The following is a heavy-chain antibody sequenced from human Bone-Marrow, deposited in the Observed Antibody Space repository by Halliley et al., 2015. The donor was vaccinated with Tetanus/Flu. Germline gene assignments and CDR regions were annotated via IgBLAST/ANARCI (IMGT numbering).Heavy chain of an antibody. CDR3: ARTFGESDFFDY. V-gene: IGHV4-4*07. J-gene: IGHJ4*02. Sequence: EGIGNSYNSGSTNYHPSPRSRVPMSIDTSKNQFSLNLSSGTAADTAVYYCARTFGESDFFDYWGQGVLVTVSS. D-gene: IGHD3-10*01. CDR2: SYNSGST.